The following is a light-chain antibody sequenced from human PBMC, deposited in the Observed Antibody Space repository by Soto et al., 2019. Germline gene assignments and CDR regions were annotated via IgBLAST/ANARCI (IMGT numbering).Light chain of an antibody. Sequence: QSVLTQPPSVSEAPRQRVTISCSGSSSNIGNNAVNWYQQLPGKAPKLLIYYDDLLPSGVSDRFSGSKSGNTASLTISGLQAEDEADYYCSSKTSSRTPFVFGTGTKVTVL. CDR1: SSNIGNNA. CDR3: SSKTSSRTPFV. V-gene: IGLV1-36*01. CDR2: YDD. J-gene: IGLJ1*01.